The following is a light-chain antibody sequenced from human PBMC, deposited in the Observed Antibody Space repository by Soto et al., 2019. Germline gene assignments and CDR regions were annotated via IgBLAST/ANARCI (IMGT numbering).Light chain of an antibody. CDR2: GAS. J-gene: IGKJ4*01. CDR3: QQHNNWPLT. Sequence: EIVLTQSPGTLSLSPGERATLSCRASQSVSSSNLAWYQQKPGQAPRLLVYGASTRATGIPARFSGSGSGTQFTLTISSLQSEDFAVYYCQQHNNWPLTFGGGTKVDIK. V-gene: IGKV3-15*01. CDR1: QSVSSSN.